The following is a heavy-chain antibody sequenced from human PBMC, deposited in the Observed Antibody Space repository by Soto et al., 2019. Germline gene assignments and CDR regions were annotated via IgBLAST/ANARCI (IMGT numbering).Heavy chain of an antibody. CDR1: GSIFRGYG. CDR3: ARDGVGVTALWDYLDD. D-gene: IGHD2-21*02. Sequence: QVQLVESGGGVVQPGRSLRLSCAASGSIFRGYGMHWIRQAPGKGLEWVAVIRFDGSNINYADSVMGRFTISRDNSKNTLYLEMNSPSVEATAVYYCARDGVGVTALWDYLDDWGQGTLVTVAS. V-gene: IGHV3-33*01. J-gene: IGHJ4*02. CDR2: IRFDGSNI.